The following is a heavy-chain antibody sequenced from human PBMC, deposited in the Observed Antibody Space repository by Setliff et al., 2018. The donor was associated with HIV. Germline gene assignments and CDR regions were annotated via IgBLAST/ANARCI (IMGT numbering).Heavy chain of an antibody. V-gene: IGHV3-72*01. CDR1: GFTFSSYA. CDR3: TRSYYGLDYY. D-gene: IGHD3-3*01. CDR2: SRNKANSYST. Sequence: GGSLRLSCAASGFTFSSYAMHWVRQAPGKGLEWVGRSRNKANSYSTDYAASVKGRFTISRDVSKNSLFLQMNGLKIEDTALYYCTRSYYGLDYYWGQGTLVTVSS. J-gene: IGHJ4*02.